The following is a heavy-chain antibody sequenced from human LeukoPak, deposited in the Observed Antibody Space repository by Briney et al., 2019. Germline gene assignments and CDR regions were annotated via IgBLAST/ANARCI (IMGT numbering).Heavy chain of an antibody. CDR3: ARVLEWPHDAFDI. CDR2: INSGGSYT. Sequence: GGSLRLSCAASGFTFSNYWMHWVRQVPGKGLVWVSAINSGGSYTGYAESVKGRFTISRDNSKNTLYLQMNSLRAEDTAVYYCARVLEWPHDAFDIWGQGTMVTVSS. CDR1: GFTFSNYW. D-gene: IGHD3-3*01. V-gene: IGHV3-74*01. J-gene: IGHJ3*02.